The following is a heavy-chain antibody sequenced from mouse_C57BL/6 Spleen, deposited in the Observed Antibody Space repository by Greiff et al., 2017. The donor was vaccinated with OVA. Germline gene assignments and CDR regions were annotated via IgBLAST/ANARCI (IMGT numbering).Heavy chain of an antibody. CDR1: GYTFTSYW. D-gene: IGHD1-1*01. V-gene: IGHV1-64*01. J-gene: IGHJ2*01. CDR3: ARSGTTVVAHFDY. Sequence: VQLQQPGAELVKPGASVKLSCKASGYTFTSYWMHWVKQRPGQGLEWIGMIHPNSGSTNYNEKFKSKATLTVDKSSSTAYMQLSSLTSEDSAVYYCARSGTTVVAHFDYWGQGTTLTVSS. CDR2: IHPNSGST.